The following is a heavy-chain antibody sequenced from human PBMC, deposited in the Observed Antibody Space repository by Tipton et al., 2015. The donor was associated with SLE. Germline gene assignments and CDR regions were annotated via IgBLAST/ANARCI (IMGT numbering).Heavy chain of an antibody. CDR3: AKDPGSVAARWGFDY. J-gene: IGHJ4*02. D-gene: IGHD2-15*01. V-gene: IGHV3-33*06. Sequence: SLRLSCAASGFTFSNFGMHWVRQAPGKGLEWVAVIWYDGTNKLYADSVKGRFTISRDNSKNTLYLQMSSLRDDDTALYYCAKDPGSVAARWGFDYWGQGTLVTVSS. CDR2: IWYDGTNK. CDR1: GFTFSNFG.